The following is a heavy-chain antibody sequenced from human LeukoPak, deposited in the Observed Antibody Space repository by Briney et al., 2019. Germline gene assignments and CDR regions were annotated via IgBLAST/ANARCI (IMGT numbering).Heavy chain of an antibody. Sequence: GGSLRLSCAASGFTFSRFSMNWVRQAPGKGLEWVSSISSSGTYIYYADSVKGRFTISRDNAKNSLYLQMNSLRAEDTALYYCARDSYSGSYSYFDYWGQGTLVTVSS. J-gene: IGHJ4*02. CDR2: ISSSGTYI. CDR1: GFTFSRFS. CDR3: ARDSYSGSYSYFDY. D-gene: IGHD1-26*01. V-gene: IGHV3-21*04.